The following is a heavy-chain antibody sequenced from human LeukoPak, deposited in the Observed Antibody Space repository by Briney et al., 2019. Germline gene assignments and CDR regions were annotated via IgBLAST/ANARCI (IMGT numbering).Heavy chain of an antibody. CDR2: IIPIFGTA. D-gene: IGHD6-19*01. CDR3: ARESPVDRSGWYVGSAFDI. Sequence: ASVKVSCKASGGTFSSYAISWVRQAPGQGLEWMGGIIPIFGTANYAQKFQGRVTITAVKSTSTAYMELSSLRSEDTAVYYCARESPVDRSGWYVGSAFDIWGQGTMVTVSS. J-gene: IGHJ3*02. V-gene: IGHV1-69*06. CDR1: GGTFSSYA.